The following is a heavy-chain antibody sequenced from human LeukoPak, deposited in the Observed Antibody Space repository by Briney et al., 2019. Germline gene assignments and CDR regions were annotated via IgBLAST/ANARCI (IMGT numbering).Heavy chain of an antibody. CDR2: ITGSGGNT. J-gene: IGHJ4*02. CDR1: GFIFSSYS. Sequence: GGSLRLSCAASGFIFSSYSMSWVRQAPGKGLEWVSVITGSGGNTYYADSVKGRFTISRDNAKNSLYLQMNSLRAEDTAVYYCAREFDDYGDWDYWGQGTLVTVSS. D-gene: IGHD4-17*01. CDR3: AREFDDYGDWDY. V-gene: IGHV3-23*01.